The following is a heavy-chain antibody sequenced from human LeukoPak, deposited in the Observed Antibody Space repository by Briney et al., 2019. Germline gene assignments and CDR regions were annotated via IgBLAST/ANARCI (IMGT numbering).Heavy chain of an antibody. J-gene: IGHJ4*02. Sequence: PGRSLRLSCAGSGFTFSGYGMHWVRQAPGKGLEWVAFIRYDGSDKYYADSVKGRFTISRDNSKNILYLQMNSLGAEDTAVYYCAKVARPGNSAYGFEHWAQGTLVTVSS. CDR1: GFTFSGYG. V-gene: IGHV3-30*02. CDR2: IRYDGSDK. D-gene: IGHD5-12*01. CDR3: AKVARPGNSAYGFEH.